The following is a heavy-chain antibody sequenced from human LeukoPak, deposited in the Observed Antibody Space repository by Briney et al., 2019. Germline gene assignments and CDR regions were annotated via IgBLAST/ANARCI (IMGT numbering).Heavy chain of an antibody. Sequence: RPGGSLRLSCAASGFTFNNYAMSWVRQAPGKGLEWVSVISGSGGGTYYADFVKGRFTISRDNSKNTLYLQMNSLRAEDTAVYYCAKEKDSSGYFDYWGQGTLVTVSS. CDR3: AKEKDSSGYFDY. V-gene: IGHV3-23*01. CDR2: ISGSGGGT. D-gene: IGHD2-15*01. CDR1: GFTFNNYA. J-gene: IGHJ4*02.